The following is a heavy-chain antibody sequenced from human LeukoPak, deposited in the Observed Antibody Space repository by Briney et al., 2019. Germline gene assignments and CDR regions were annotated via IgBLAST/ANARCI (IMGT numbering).Heavy chain of an antibody. V-gene: IGHV1-2*02. CDR3: ARGGGRSWVDY. J-gene: IGHJ4*02. CDR1: GYTFTGHN. CDR2: VIPNSGGT. Sequence: ASVKVSCKASGYTFTGHNIHWVRQAHGQGLEWMGWVIPNSGGTNYAQKFQGRVTMTRDTSISTAYMEVSGLRSDDTAVYFCARGGGRSWVDYWGQGALVTVSS. D-gene: IGHD2-15*01.